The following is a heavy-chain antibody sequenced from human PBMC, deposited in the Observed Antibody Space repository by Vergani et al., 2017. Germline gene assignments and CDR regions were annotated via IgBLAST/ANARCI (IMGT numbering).Heavy chain of an antibody. Sequence: QVQLQGSGPGLVKPSQTLALTFTGSGGSISSGTYYWSWIRQQSGKGLEWIGYINYSGSTYYNPSLKSRVTISVDTSKHQFSLKLSSVTAANTAVYYCARVYSLXAKMVRYYYYYMNVWGKGSTVIVSS. CDR3: ARVYSLXAKMVRYYYYYMNV. V-gene: IGHV4-31*03. J-gene: IGHJ6*03. D-gene: IGHD1-26*01. CDR2: INYSGST. CDR1: GGSISSGTYY.